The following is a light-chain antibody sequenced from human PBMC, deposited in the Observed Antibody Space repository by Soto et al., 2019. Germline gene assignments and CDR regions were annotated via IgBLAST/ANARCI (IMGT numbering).Light chain of an antibody. CDR2: YDD. CDR1: SSNIGNNV. J-gene: IGLJ3*02. V-gene: IGLV1-36*01. Sequence: QPVLTQPPSVSEAPRQRVTISCSGGSSNIGNNVVNWYQQLPGKAPKLLIYYDDLVPSGVSDRFSGSKSGTSASLAISGLQSEDEADYFCVAWDDSRNGWVFGGGTKLTVL. CDR3: VAWDDSRNGWV.